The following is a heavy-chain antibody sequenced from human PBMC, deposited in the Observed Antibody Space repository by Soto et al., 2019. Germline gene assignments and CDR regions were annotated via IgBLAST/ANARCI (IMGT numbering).Heavy chain of an antibody. V-gene: IGHV1-69*02. J-gene: IGHJ4*02. CDR2: IIPILGVA. CDR1: GGPFSTST. D-gene: IGHD2-21*01. Sequence: QVQLVQSGADVKKPGSSVKVSCKASGGPFSTSTISWVRQAPGQGLEWMGRIIPILGVANYAQKVQSRVCITGDKTRTTAYMDLSSLRSEVTAMYYCGKVGGGEDAEGYYFDFWGQGTLVTVSS. CDR3: GKVGGGEDAEGYYFDF.